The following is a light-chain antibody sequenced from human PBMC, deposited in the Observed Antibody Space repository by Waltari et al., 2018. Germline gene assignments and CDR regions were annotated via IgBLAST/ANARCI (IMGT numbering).Light chain of an antibody. CDR1: STALASYKL. Sequence: QSALSQPASVSGSPGQSLTITCTGASTALASYKLVAWYQHHPNRAPKLIIYEATKRPSGISHRFSGAKSGATASLRISGLQADDEADYYCCSYTGSSTSYGCGGGTKVTVL. CDR3: CSYTGSSTSYG. V-gene: IGLV2-23*01. CDR2: EAT. J-gene: IGLJ1*01.